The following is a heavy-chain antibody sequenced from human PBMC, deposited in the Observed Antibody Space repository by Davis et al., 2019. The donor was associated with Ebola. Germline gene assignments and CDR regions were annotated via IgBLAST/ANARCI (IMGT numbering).Heavy chain of an antibody. CDR2: ISSGGGTI. J-gene: IGHJ4*02. CDR1: GFTFSDYY. V-gene: IGHV3-11*04. Sequence: GESLKISCAASGFTFSDYYMSWIRQAPGKGLECVSYISSGGGTIYYADSVKGRFTISRDNAKNSLYLQMNSLRAEDTALYYCAKADPQQYFDYWGQGTLVTVSS. CDR3: AKADPQQYFDY.